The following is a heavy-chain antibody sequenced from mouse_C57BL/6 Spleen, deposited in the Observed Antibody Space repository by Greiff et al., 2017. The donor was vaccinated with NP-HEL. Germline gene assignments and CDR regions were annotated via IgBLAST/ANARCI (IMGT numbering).Heavy chain of an antibody. CDR2: IDPSDSYT. CDR1: GYTFTSYW. Sequence: VQLQQSGAELVRPGTSVKLSCKASGYTFTSYWMHWVKQRPGQGLEWIGVIDPSDSYTNYNQKFKGKATLTVDTSSSTAYMQLSSLTSEDSAVYYCARAIYYYGSSCLDYWGQGTTLTVSS. J-gene: IGHJ2*01. CDR3: ARAIYYYGSSCLDY. V-gene: IGHV1-59*01. D-gene: IGHD1-1*01.